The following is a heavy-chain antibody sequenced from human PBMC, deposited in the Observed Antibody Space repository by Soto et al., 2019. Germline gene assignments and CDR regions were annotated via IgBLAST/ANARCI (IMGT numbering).Heavy chain of an antibody. CDR1: GDSVNSENSY. CDR3: AGDGGQGRGVIGNY. Sequence: QVQLQESGPGLVRPSETLSLTCTVSGDSVNSENSYWNWIRQAPGKGPEWIGYMYYNGGTNYNPSLKSRVTVLLHTSTNQFSLKLSSVTAADTAVYYCAGDGGQGRGVIGNYWGRGILVTVAS. V-gene: IGHV4-61*01. D-gene: IGHD3-16*02. J-gene: IGHJ4*02. CDR2: MYYNGGT.